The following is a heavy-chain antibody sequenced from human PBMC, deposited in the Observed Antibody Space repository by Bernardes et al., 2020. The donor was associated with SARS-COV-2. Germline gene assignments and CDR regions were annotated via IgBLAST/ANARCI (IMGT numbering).Heavy chain of an antibody. V-gene: IGHV3-21*01. J-gene: IGHJ6*02. CDR1: GFTFSSYS. Sequence: GWSLRLSCAASGFTFSSYSMNWVRQAPGKGLEWVSSISSSSSYIYYADSVKGRFTISRDNAKNSLYLQMNSLRAEDTAVYYCARDGGGYDYIWGSYRADYYYGMDVWGQGTTVTVSS. D-gene: IGHD3-16*02. CDR3: ARDGGGYDYIWGSYRADYYYGMDV. CDR2: ISSSSSYI.